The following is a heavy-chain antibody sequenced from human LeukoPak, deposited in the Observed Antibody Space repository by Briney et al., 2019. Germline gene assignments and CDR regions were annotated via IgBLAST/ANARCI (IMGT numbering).Heavy chain of an antibody. CDR2: IIPIFGTA. Sequence: GASVKVSCKASGGTFSSYAISWVRQAPGQGLEWMGGIIPIFGTANYAQKFQGRVTITTDESTSTAYMELSSLRPEDTAVYYCARGGYGDYVFDYWGQGTLVTVSS. CDR1: GGTFSSYA. D-gene: IGHD4-17*01. V-gene: IGHV1-69*05. CDR3: ARGGYGDYVFDY. J-gene: IGHJ4*02.